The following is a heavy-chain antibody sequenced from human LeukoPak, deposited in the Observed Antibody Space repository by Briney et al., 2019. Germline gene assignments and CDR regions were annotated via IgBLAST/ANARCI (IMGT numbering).Heavy chain of an antibody. CDR1: GGTFSSYA. V-gene: IGHV1-8*02. CDR2: MNPNSGNT. D-gene: IGHD2-15*01. CDR3: ARTSGGSYLPDY. Sequence: ASVKVSCKASGGTFSSYAISWVRQATGQGLEWMGWMNPNSGNTGYAQKFQGRVTMTRNTSISTAYMELSSLRSEDTAVYYCARTSGGSYLPDYWGQGTLVTVS. J-gene: IGHJ4*02.